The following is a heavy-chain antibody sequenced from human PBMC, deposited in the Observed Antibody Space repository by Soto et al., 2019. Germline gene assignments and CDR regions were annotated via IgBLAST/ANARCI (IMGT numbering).Heavy chain of an antibody. J-gene: IGHJ4*02. V-gene: IGHV3-23*01. Sequence: EVQLLESGGGLVQPGGSLRLSCAVSGFTFSVNAMSWVRQAPGKGLEWVSSISGSGTSTSYADSVKGRFTISRDTSKNTLYLQMNSLRAEDTAEYFCAKLRWKWELDNSDYWGQGTLVTVSS. D-gene: IGHD1-26*01. CDR2: ISGSGTST. CDR3: AKLRWKWELDNSDY. CDR1: GFTFSVNA.